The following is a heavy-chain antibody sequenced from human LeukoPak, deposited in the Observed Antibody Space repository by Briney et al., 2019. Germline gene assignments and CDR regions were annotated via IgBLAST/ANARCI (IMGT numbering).Heavy chain of an antibody. CDR2: ISGSGGST. V-gene: IGHV3-23*01. J-gene: IGHJ4*02. CDR3: AKGGRGRILSDY. Sequence: PGRSLRLSCAASGFTFSSYAMSWVRQAPGKGLEWVSAISGSGGSTYYADSVKGRFTISRDNSKNTLYLQMNSLRAEDTAVYYCAKGGRGRILSDYWGQGTLVTVSS. CDR1: GFTFSSYA.